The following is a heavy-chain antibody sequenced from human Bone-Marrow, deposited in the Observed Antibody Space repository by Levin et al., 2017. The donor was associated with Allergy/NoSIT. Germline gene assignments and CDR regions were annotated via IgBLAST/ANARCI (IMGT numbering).Heavy chain of an antibody. J-gene: IGHJ4*02. V-gene: IGHV1-18*01. Sequence: GASVKVSCKASGYTFITHGLTWVRQAPGQGLEWMGWISAYNSNPNYAQTVEGRVTMTTDTSTSTAYMELKSLRSEDTAIYYCTRMDGLSISAYWGQGTPVTVSS. D-gene: IGHD3-16*02. CDR3: TRMDGLSISAY. CDR2: ISAYNSNP. CDR1: GYTFITHG.